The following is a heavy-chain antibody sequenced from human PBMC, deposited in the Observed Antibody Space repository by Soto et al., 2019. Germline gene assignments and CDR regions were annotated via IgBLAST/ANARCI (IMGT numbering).Heavy chain of an antibody. CDR1: GFTFSSYA. Sequence: GGSLRLSCAASGFTFSSYAMHWVRQAPGKGLEWVAVISYDGSNKYYAYSVKGRFTISRDNSKNTLYLQMNSLRAEDTAVYYCARDSATYYYDSSGYFDYWGQGTLVTVSS. V-gene: IGHV3-30-3*01. CDR3: ARDSATYYYDSSGYFDY. D-gene: IGHD3-22*01. CDR2: ISYDGSNK. J-gene: IGHJ4*02.